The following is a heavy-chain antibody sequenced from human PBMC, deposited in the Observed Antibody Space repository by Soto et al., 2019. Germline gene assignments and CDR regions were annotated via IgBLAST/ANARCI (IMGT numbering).Heavy chain of an antibody. CDR1: GFSFASFA. CDR3: VSPHSESSNAFDL. V-gene: IGHV3-23*01. CDR2: IVGSDAKT. J-gene: IGHJ5*02. Sequence: GGSLRLSCTTSGFSFASFALTWVRQAPGQGLEWVATIVGSDAKTHYADSVRGRFTISRDNSKTAVYLEMNDLRLDDTATYYCVSPHSESSNAFDLWGQGTLVTVSS. D-gene: IGHD3-10*01.